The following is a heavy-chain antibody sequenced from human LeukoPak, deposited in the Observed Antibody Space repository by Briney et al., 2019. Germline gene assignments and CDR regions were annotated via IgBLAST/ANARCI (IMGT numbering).Heavy chain of an antibody. D-gene: IGHD3-22*01. V-gene: IGHV3-66*04. J-gene: IGHJ4*02. CDR1: GFTVGSNY. Sequence: PGRSLPLPCPASGFTVGSNYMSWVRQAPGKGLEWVSIIYRGGSTNYADSVKGRLTISRDTSKNTLYLQMNSLRAEDTAVYYCARLSANSSAYFFDYWAQRPLHTVSS. CDR2: IYRGGST. CDR3: ARLSANSSAYFFDY.